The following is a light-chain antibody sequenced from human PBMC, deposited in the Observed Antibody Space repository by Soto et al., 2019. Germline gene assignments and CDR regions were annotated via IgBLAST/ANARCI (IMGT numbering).Light chain of an antibody. CDR3: QQRNNWLT. V-gene: IGKV3-11*01. Sequence: EIVLTQSPATLSLSPGERATLSCRASQSVSSNNLAWYQQKPGQAPSLLIYDASNRATGIPARFSGSGSGTDFTLTISSLEPEDFAVYYCQQRNNWLTFGGGTKVEIK. CDR2: DAS. CDR1: QSVSSN. J-gene: IGKJ4*01.